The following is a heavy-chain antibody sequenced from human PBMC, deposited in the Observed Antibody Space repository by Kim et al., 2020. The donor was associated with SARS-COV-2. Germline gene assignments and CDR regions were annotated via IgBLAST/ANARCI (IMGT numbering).Heavy chain of an antibody. D-gene: IGHD3-10*01. CDR2: ISAYNGNT. V-gene: IGHV1-18*04. CDR3: ARDMYYYGSGSYYNVGGEYYYYYGMDV. CDR1: GYTFTSYG. Sequence: ASVKVSCKASGYTFTSYGISWVRQAPGQGLEWMGWISAYNGNTNYAQKLQGRVTMTTDTSTSTAYMELRSLRSDDTAVYYCARDMYYYGSGSYYNVGGEYYYYYGMDVWGQGTTVTVSS. J-gene: IGHJ6*02.